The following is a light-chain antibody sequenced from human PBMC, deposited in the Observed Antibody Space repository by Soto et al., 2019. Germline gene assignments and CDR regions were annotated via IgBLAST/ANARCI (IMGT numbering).Light chain of an antibody. J-gene: IGKJ1*01. V-gene: IGKV1-39*01. Sequence: DIQMTQAPSSLSASVGDRGTXTCRASQSISRNLNWYQQKPGTAPKLLMFGASTLQSGVPSRFSGSGSGTDFTLTITSLQPEDFATYYCQQSSNTPRTFGHGTKVNIK. CDR2: GAS. CDR1: QSISRN. CDR3: QQSSNTPRT.